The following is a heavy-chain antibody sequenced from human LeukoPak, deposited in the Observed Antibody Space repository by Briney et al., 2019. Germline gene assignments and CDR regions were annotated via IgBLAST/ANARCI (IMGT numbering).Heavy chain of an antibody. CDR1: GFTFSSYW. J-gene: IGHJ4*02. Sequence: HPGGSLRLSCAASGFTFSSYWMSWVRQAPGKGLEWVANIKQDGSEKYYVDSVKGRFTISRDNAKNSLYLQMNSLRAEDTALYYCAKDYVGFLEWLLWDWGQGTLVTVSS. D-gene: IGHD3-3*01. CDR3: AKDYVGFLEWLLWD. V-gene: IGHV3-7*03. CDR2: IKQDGSEK.